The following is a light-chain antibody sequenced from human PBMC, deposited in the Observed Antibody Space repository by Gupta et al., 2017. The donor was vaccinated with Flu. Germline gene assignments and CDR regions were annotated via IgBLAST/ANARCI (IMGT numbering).Light chain of an antibody. CDR3: QSADSGIWV. CDR2: RDS. V-gene: IGLV3-25*03. Sequence: SPGQTARIACSGDALPNQYAYWYQQKPGQAPWLVIYRDSERPSGIPERFSGSSSGTTVTLSISGVQAEDEADYYCQSADSGIWVFGGGTKLTVL. CDR1: ALPNQY. J-gene: IGLJ3*02.